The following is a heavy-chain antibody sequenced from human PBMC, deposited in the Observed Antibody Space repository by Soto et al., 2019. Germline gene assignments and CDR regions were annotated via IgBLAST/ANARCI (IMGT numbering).Heavy chain of an antibody. CDR3: ARMYSSGSGWFHP. J-gene: IGHJ5*02. Sequence: LQESGPGLVKPSQTLSLTCFVSGYSITAGGYYWSWIRHLPGKGLEWIGSFYSSGSIIYNPSLRSRVSISGDTSSNHFSMSLTSVTGADTGRYYCARMYSSGSGWFHPWGQGTLVTFSS. CDR2: FYSSGSI. V-gene: IGHV4-31*03. D-gene: IGHD6-19*01. CDR1: GYSITAGGYY.